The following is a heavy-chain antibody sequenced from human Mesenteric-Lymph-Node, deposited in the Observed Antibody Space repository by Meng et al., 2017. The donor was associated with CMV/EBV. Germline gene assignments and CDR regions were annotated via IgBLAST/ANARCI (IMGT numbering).Heavy chain of an antibody. CDR3: ARDTNLLFMDV. D-gene: IGHD2/OR15-2a*01. J-gene: IGHJ6*02. CDR1: GFTFSSYS. Sequence: GESLKISCAASGFTFSSYSMNWVRQAPGKGLEWVSSISSSSSYIYYADSVKGRFTISRDNAKNSLYLQMNSLRAEDTAAYYCARDTNLLFMDVWGQGTTVTVSS. V-gene: IGHV3-21*01. CDR2: ISSSSSYI.